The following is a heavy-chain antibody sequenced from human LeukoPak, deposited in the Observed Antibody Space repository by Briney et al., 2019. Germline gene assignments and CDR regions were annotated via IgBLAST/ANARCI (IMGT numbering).Heavy chain of an antibody. CDR2: ISSSSTYI. CDR1: GFTFSTYI. CDR3: ARGGDQSCGSTSCWFLEY. Sequence: GGSLGLSCAASGFTFSTYIINWVRQAPGKGLEWVSSISSSSTYIYYADSVKGRFTISRDNGENSLYLQMNSLRAEDTAVYYCARGGDQSCGSTSCWFLEYWGQGTLVTVST. V-gene: IGHV3-21*01. D-gene: IGHD2-2*01. J-gene: IGHJ4*02.